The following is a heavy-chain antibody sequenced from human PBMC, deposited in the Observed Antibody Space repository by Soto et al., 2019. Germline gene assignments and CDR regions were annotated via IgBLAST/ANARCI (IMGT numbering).Heavy chain of an antibody. CDR1: GYSFTSYW. J-gene: IGHJ6*02. Sequence: GESLKISCKGSGYSFTSYWIGWVRQMPGKGLEWMGIIYPGDSDTRYSPSFQGQVTISADKSISTAYLQRSSLKASDTAMYYCARLLGYCSSTSCLNYYYYYGMDVWGQGTTVTVSS. CDR2: IYPGDSDT. V-gene: IGHV5-51*01. CDR3: ARLLGYCSSTSCLNYYYYYGMDV. D-gene: IGHD2-2*03.